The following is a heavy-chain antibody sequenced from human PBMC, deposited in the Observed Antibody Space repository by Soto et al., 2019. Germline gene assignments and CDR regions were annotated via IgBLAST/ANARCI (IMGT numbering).Heavy chain of an antibody. Sequence: VLLEQSGAEVKKPGSSVKVSCKTSGGTFSNFAISWVRLAPGQGLEWMGVIIPKFSAPTYAQKFQGRVMITADESTSTAFMELSSLRSEDTAVYFCGRDRVMRGNSYYYGMDVWSQGTTVIVSS. CDR2: IIPKFSAP. CDR3: GRDRVMRGNSYYYGMDV. CDR1: GGTFSNFA. D-gene: IGHD2-21*01. V-gene: IGHV1-69*12. J-gene: IGHJ6*02.